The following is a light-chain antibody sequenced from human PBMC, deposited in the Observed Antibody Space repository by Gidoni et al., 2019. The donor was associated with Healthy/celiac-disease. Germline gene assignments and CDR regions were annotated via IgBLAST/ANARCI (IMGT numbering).Light chain of an antibody. CDR1: QSISSY. CDR2: AAS. Sequence: DIQMTQSPSSLSASVGDRVTITCRASQSISSYLNWYQQKPGKAPKLLIYAASSLQSGVPSRFSGSGSGTDFTLTISSLQPEDFATYYCQQSYSTPRRWTFXQXTKVXIK. V-gene: IGKV1-39*01. CDR3: QQSYSTPRRWT. J-gene: IGKJ1*01.